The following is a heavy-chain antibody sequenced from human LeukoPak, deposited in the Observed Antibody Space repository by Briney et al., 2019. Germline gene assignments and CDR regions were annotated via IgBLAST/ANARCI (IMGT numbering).Heavy chain of an antibody. CDR1: GFTFGDYA. Sequence: PGGSLRLSCTVSGFTFGDYAMSWFRQAPGKGLEWVGFIRSKAYGGTTEYAASVKGRFTISRDDSKSIAYLQMNSLKTEDTAVYYCTTVGVATNTYYYYYYMDVWGKGTTVTISS. CDR2: IRSKAYGGTT. V-gene: IGHV3-49*03. CDR3: TTVGVATNTYYYYYYMDV. D-gene: IGHD5-12*01. J-gene: IGHJ6*03.